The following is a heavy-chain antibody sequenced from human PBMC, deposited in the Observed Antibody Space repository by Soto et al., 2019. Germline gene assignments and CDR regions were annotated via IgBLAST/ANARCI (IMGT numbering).Heavy chain of an antibody. V-gene: IGHV3-30*03. Sequence: QVQLVESGGGVVQPGRSLRLSCAASGFTFSNSGMHWVRQAPGKGLEWVAVISSDGNTKYYADSVKGRFTISRDNSKNTLYLEMNGLRADDAALYYCTGQVGSGYWGQGTLVTVSS. D-gene: IGHD3-10*01. CDR3: TGQVGSGY. CDR2: ISSDGNTK. CDR1: GFTFSNSG. J-gene: IGHJ4*02.